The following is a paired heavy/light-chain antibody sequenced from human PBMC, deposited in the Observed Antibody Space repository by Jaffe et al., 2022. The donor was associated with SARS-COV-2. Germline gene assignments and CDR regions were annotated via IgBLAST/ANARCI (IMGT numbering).Light chain of an antibody. CDR3: GTWDSSLTVGV. J-gene: IGLJ2*01. CDR2: DND. V-gene: IGLV1-51*01. CDR1: SSNIGNNY. Sequence: QSVLTQPPSVSAAPGQKVTISCSGSSSNIGNNYVSWYQQLPGTAPKLLIYDNDKRPSGIADRFSGSKSGTSATLGITGLQTGDEADYYCGTWDSSLTVGVFGGGTKLTVL.
Heavy chain of an antibody. CDR1: GGSISGYY. J-gene: IGHJ3*01. D-gene: IGHD3-22*01. CDR3: ARVLTMIVPSGTFDL. Sequence: QVQLQESGPGLVKPSETLSLTCTVSGGSISGYYWSWIRQPPGKGLEVIGYIYYSGTTNYNPSLKSRVTISVDTSKNQFSLRLSSVTAADTAVYYCARVLTMIVPSGTFDLWGQGTLVTVSS. CDR2: IYYSGTT. V-gene: IGHV4-59*01.